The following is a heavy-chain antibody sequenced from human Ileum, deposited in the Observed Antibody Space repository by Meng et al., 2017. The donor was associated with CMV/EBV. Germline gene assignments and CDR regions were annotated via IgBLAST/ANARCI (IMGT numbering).Heavy chain of an antibody. CDR1: GDFISSSNW. D-gene: IGHD6-13*01. CDR2: IYHSGST. CDR3: ARVSIAAAGTNAFDI. J-gene: IGHJ3*02. Sequence: SETLSLTCGVSGDFISSSNWWSWVRQPPGKGLEWIGEIYHSGSTNYNPSLKSRVTTSVDKSKNQFSLKLTSVTAADTAVYYCARVSIAAAGTNAFDIWGQGTMVTVSS. V-gene: IGHV4-4*02.